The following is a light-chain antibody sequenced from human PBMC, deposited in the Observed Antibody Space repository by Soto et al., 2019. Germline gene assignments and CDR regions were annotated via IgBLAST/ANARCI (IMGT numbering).Light chain of an antibody. J-gene: IGKJ1*01. V-gene: IGKV2-30*02. Sequence: DVVMTQSPLFLPVTLGQPASISCRSSQSLIHSDGNTYLSWFQQRPGQSPRRLIYEGSDRDSGVPDRFTGSGSGTDFTLKISRVEAEDVGVYYCLQGTHWPWTFGQGTEVEIK. CDR2: EGS. CDR3: LQGTHWPWT. CDR1: QSLIHSDGNTY.